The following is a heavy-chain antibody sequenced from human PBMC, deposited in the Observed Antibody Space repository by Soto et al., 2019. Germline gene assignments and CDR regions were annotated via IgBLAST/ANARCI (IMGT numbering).Heavy chain of an antibody. V-gene: IGHV4-31*03. CDR1: GESLSGGVDY. Sequence: QVVLQESGPGLLKPSQTLSLTCTVSGESLSGGVDYWSWIRQSSGGGLEWIGYVFHTGRTSYNPSLKSRVTISADTSKNQFSLRLTSLTAADTAVSSCAKTTAGRGYFDPWGHGSPVTVSS. J-gene: IGHJ4*01. CDR3: AKTTAGRGYFDP. CDR2: VFHTGRT. D-gene: IGHD4-17*01.